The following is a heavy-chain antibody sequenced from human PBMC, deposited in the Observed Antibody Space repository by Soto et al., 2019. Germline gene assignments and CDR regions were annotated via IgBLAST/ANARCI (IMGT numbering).Heavy chain of an antibody. CDR3: ARHGGYYDYVWGSYRLFYFDY. CDR1: GDSISSGAYY. CDR2: IYYSGST. Sequence: SETLSLTCTVSGDSISSGAYYWAWIRQHPVKGLEWIGYIYYSGSTHHNPSLKSRDTISIDTSKNQFSLKLSSVTAADTAVYYCARHGGYYDYVWGSYRLFYFDYWGQGTLVTVSS. D-gene: IGHD3-16*02. J-gene: IGHJ4*02. V-gene: IGHV4-31*03.